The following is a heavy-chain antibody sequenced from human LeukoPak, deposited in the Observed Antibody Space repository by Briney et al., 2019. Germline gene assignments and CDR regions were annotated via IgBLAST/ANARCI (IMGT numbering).Heavy chain of an antibody. Sequence: GGSLRLSCAGSGFNVSSNYMSWVRQAPGKGLEWVSVIYSGGSTHSADSVKGRFTISRDNAKNTLYLHMNSLRGEDTAVYYCASGYTYGYYYLDFWGQGTLVTVSS. D-gene: IGHD5-18*01. CDR2: IYSGGST. CDR1: GFNVSSNY. V-gene: IGHV3-53*01. CDR3: ASGYTYGYYYLDF. J-gene: IGHJ4*02.